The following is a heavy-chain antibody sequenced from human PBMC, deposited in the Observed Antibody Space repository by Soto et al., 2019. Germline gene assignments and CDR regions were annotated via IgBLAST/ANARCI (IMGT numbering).Heavy chain of an antibody. D-gene: IGHD3-16*01. CDR1: GFTFSNYA. J-gene: IGHJ4*02. V-gene: IGHV3-23*01. CDR2: ISGIGGRS. Sequence: EVQLLDSGGGLVQPGGSLRLSCAASGFTFSNYAMTWVRQGPGKGLEWVAGISGIGGRSYYAESVKGRVTISRDNPNRTLYMKMSGLRTENAAVYYSAKAYFVWSSGQPNYFVYWGQGTLATVAS. CDR3: AKAYFVWSSGQPNYFVY.